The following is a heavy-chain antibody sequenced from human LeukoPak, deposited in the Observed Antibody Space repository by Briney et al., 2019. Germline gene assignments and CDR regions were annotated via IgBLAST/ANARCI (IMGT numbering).Heavy chain of an antibody. CDR3: AELGITMIGGV. V-gene: IGHV3-48*03. J-gene: IGHJ6*04. CDR1: GFTFSSYE. D-gene: IGHD3-10*02. Sequence: GGSLRLSCAASGFTFSSYEMNWVRQAPGKGLEWVSYISSSGSTIYYADSVKSRFTISRDNAKNSLYLQMNSMRAEDTAVYYCAELGITMIGGVWGKGTTVTISS. CDR2: ISSSGSTI.